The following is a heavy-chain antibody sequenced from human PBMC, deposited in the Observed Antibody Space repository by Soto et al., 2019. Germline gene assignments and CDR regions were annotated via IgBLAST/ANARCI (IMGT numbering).Heavy chain of an antibody. J-gene: IGHJ4*02. CDR2: VDYSGSP. V-gene: IGHV4-39*07. D-gene: IGHD3-10*01. Sequence: SETLSLTCTVSGDSISSGGYYWGWIRQPPGKGLYWIGSVDYSGSPYYNPSLKSRVTISVDTSKNQFSLKLSSVTAADTAVHYCARLITMVRGVIIIPSHHDYWGQGTLVTVSS. CDR3: ARLITMVRGVIIIPSHHDY. CDR1: GDSISSGGYY.